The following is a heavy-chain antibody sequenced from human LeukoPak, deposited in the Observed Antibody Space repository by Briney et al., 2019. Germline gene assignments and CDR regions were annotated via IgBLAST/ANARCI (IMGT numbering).Heavy chain of an antibody. Sequence: PGGSLRLSCAASGSTFSSSATTWVRQAPGKGLEWVSSLTGGSDNSEHADSVKGRFSISRDNSKNTLYLQMNSLTAEDTAVYYCVRGWQQLGSWGRGTLVTVSS. V-gene: IGHV3-23*01. CDR2: LTGGSDNS. D-gene: IGHD1-1*01. CDR1: GSTFSSSA. CDR3: VRGWQQLGS. J-gene: IGHJ5*02.